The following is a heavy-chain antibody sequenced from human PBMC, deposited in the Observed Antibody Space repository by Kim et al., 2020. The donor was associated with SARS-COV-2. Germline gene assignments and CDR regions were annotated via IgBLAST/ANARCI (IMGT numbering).Heavy chain of an antibody. CDR2: INHSGST. V-gene: IGHV4-34*01. J-gene: IGHJ4*02. D-gene: IGHD5-12*01. CDR1: GGSFSGYY. CDR3: ARGRPWPFDY. Sequence: SETLSLTCAVYGGSFSGYYWSWIRQPPGKGLEWIGEINHSGSTNYNPSLKSRVTISVDTSKNQFSLKLSSVTAADTAVYYCARGRPWPFDYWGQGTLVTVSS.